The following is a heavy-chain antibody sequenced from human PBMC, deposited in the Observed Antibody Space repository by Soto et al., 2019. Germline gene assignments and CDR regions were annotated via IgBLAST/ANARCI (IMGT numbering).Heavy chain of an antibody. D-gene: IGHD2-15*01. CDR1: GFTFSSYG. CDR2: ISYDGSNK. V-gene: IGHV3-30*18. CDR3: AKDDIVVVVAAPGY. Sequence: QVQLVESGGGVVQPGRSLRLSCAASGFTFSSYGMHWVRQAPGKGLEWVAVISYDGSNKYYADSVKGRFTISRDNSKNTLYLQMRSLRAEDTAVYYCAKDDIVVVVAAPGYWGQGTLVTVSS. J-gene: IGHJ4*02.